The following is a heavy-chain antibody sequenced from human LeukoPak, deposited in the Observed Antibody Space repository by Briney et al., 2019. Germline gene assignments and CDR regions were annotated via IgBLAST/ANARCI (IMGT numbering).Heavy chain of an antibody. CDR1: GGSISSSSYY. V-gene: IGHV4-39*07. J-gene: IGHJ6*03. D-gene: IGHD2-2*01. CDR2: IYYSGST. CDR3: ASSYCSSTSCHYYYYYYMDV. Sequence: SETLSLTCTVSGGSISSSSYYWGWIRQPPGKGLEWIGSIYYSGSTYYNPSLKSRVTISVDTSKNQFSLKLSSVTAADTAVYYCASSYCSSTSCHYYYYYYMDVWGKGTTVTVSS.